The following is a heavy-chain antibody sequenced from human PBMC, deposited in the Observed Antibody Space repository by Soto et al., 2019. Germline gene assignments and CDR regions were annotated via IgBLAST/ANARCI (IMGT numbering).Heavy chain of an antibody. Sequence: SETLSLTCTVSGGSISSYYWSWIRQPPGKGLEWIGYIYYSGSTNYNPSLKSRVTISVDTSKNQFSLKLSSVTAADTAVYYCARGNYDFWSGRMPYYYYMDVWGKGTTVTVSS. D-gene: IGHD3-3*01. V-gene: IGHV4-59*01. CDR3: ARGNYDFWSGRMPYYYYMDV. CDR1: GGSISSYY. CDR2: IYYSGST. J-gene: IGHJ6*03.